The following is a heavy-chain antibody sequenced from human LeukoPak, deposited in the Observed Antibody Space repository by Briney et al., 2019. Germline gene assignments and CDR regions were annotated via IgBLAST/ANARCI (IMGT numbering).Heavy chain of an antibody. CDR3: ASGPPFLKYFEY. Sequence: GGPLRLSCAASGFTFSTYVMNWFRQAPGKGLEGVSTISVGAEYIFYADSVKGRFTISRDDSNNALYFQMHSLRAEDTALYYCASGPPFLKYFEYWGQGTLVTVSS. V-gene: IGHV3-23*01. CDR2: ISVGAEYI. J-gene: IGHJ4*02. D-gene: IGHD3-3*01. CDR1: GFTFSTYV.